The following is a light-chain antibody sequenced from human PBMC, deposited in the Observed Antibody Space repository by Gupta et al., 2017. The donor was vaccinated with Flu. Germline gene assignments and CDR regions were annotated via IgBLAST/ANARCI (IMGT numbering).Light chain of an antibody. J-gene: IGLJ2*01. V-gene: IGLV6-57*01. CDR3: QSYNINNHVI. CDR1: SGSIASNY. Sequence: NFLLAQPHSVSESPGKTVTISCTRSSGSIASNYVQWYQQRPGSSPTTVVFEDNRRPSGVPDRFSGSIDSSSNSASLTISGLKTEDEADYFCQSYNINNHVIFGGGTKLTVL. CDR2: EDN.